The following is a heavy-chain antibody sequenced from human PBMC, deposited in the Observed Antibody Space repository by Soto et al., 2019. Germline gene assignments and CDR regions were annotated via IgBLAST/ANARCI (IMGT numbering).Heavy chain of an antibody. CDR2: INYDGYS. V-gene: IGHV4-59*08. Sequence: QVQLQESGPGLVKPSETLSLTCTVSGGSITNYYCSWFRQPPWKGLEWIGYINYDGYSAYNLSLKRRVTLSMVASKTQFSLMLESVTATDTAVYYCARHGFGPLHGLVDVWGPGTTVIVSS. D-gene: IGHD3-10*01. CDR1: GGSITNYY. CDR3: ARHGFGPLHGLVDV. J-gene: IGHJ6*02.